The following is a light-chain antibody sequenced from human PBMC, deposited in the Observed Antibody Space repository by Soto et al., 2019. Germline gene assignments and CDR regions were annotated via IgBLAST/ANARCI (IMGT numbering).Light chain of an antibody. CDR2: KAS. Sequence: DTQMTQSPSSLSASIGDRVTITCRASQNINDWLAWYQQKPGKAPKLLIYKASSLESGVSSRFSGSGSGTEFTLTISSLQPDDLASYYCQHYDHYPITFGQGTRLEIK. V-gene: IGKV1-5*03. J-gene: IGKJ5*01. CDR3: QHYDHYPIT. CDR1: QNINDW.